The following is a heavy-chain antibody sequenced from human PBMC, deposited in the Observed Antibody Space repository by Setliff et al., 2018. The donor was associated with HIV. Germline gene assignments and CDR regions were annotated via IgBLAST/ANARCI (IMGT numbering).Heavy chain of an antibody. J-gene: IGHJ6*02. D-gene: IGHD2-15*01. CDR2: IIPIFGTA. CDR3: ARGGSGHYYYYYGMDV. CDR1: GGTFSNYA. V-gene: IGHV1-69*05. Sequence: SSVKVSCKASGGTFSNYAISWVRQAPGQGLEWMGGIIPIFGTANYAQKFQGRVTITTDESTSTAYMELSSLRSEDTAVYYCARGGSGHYYYYYGMDVWGQGTTVTVSS.